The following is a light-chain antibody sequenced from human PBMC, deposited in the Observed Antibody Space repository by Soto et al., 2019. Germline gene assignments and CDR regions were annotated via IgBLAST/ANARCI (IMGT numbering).Light chain of an antibody. Sequence: DIVMTQSPLSLPVTPGEPASISCRSSQSLLHGNGYNYLDWYLQKPGQSPQLLIYLGSNRASGVPDRFSGSGSGTDFTLKISRVEAEDVGVYYCMQPLQSWTFGRGTKVDIK. V-gene: IGKV2-28*01. CDR2: LGS. CDR1: QSLLHGNGYNY. CDR3: MQPLQSWT. J-gene: IGKJ1*01.